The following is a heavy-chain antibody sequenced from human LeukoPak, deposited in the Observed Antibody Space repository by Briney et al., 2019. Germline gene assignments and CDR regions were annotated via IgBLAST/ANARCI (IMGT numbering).Heavy chain of an antibody. CDR2: MNPNSGNT. V-gene: IGHV1-8*01. J-gene: IGHJ6*03. D-gene: IGHD3-10*01. Sequence: ASVKVSCKASGYTFTSYDINWVRQATGQGLEWMGWMNPNSGNTGYAQKFQGRVTMTRNTSISTAYMELSSLRSEDTAVYYCARGGYPARPLLWFGELLSRYYYMDVWGKGTTVTISS. CDR3: ARGGYPARPLLWFGELLSRYYYMDV. CDR1: GYTFTSYD.